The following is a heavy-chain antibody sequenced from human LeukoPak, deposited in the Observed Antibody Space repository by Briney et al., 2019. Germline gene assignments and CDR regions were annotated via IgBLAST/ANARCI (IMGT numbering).Heavy chain of an antibody. CDR3: ARELAYYDFWSGPMNYYYYYMDV. CDR1: GGSISSYY. CDR2: IYTSGST. D-gene: IGHD3-3*01. Sequence: MPSETLSLTCTVSGGSISSYYWSWIRQPAGKGLEWIGRIYTSGSTNYNPSLKSRVTMSVDTSKNQFSLKLSSVTAADTAVYYCARELAYYDFWSGPMNYYYYYMDVWGKGTTVTVSS. V-gene: IGHV4-4*07. J-gene: IGHJ6*03.